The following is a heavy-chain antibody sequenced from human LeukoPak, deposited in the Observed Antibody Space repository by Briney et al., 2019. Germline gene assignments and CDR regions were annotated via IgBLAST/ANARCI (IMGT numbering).Heavy chain of an antibody. V-gene: IGHV1-46*01. CDR1: GYTFTSYY. J-gene: IGHJ3*02. Sequence: ASVKVSCKASGYTFTSYYMHWVRQAPGQGLEWMGIINPSGGSTSYAQKFQGRVTMTRDTSTSTVYMELSSLRSEDTAVYYCVRRLATINAFDIWGQGTMVTVSS. D-gene: IGHD5-24*01. CDR2: INPSGGST. CDR3: VRRLATINAFDI.